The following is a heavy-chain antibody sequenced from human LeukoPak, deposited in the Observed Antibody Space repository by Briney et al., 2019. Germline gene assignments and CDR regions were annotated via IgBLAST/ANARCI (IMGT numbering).Heavy chain of an antibody. CDR2: INPNSGGT. Sequence: ASVKVSCKASGYTLTDYYMHWVRQAPGQGLEWMGWINPNSGGTNYAQKFQGRVTMTRDTSISTAYMELSRLRSEDTAVYYCANQRAAIEQINWFDPWGQGTLVTVSS. CDR3: ANQRAAIEQINWFDP. V-gene: IGHV1-2*02. D-gene: IGHD5-18*01. J-gene: IGHJ5*02. CDR1: GYTLTDYY.